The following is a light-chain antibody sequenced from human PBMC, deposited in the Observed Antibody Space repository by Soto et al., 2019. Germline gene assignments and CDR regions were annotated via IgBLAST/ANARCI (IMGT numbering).Light chain of an antibody. CDR3: QQYGSSGT. J-gene: IGKJ1*01. Sequence: ETVLAHSPGTLSFSPVEGAHLXWMASQSLNGNYLAWYQQKPGQAPRLLIYGASNRATGIPDRFSGSGSGTDFTLTISRLEPEDFAVYYCQQYGSSGTFGQGAKVDIK. CDR2: GAS. CDR1: QSLNGNY. V-gene: IGKV3-20*01.